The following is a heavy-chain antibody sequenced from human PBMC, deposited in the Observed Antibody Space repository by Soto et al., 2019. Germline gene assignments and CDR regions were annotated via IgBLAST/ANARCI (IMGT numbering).Heavy chain of an antibody. CDR3: ARHYDILTGYYTPLEY. CDR2: IYHSGST. Sequence: SETLSLTCAVSGGSISSGGYSWSWIRRPPGKGLEWIGYIYHSGSTYYNPSLKSRVTISVDTSKNQFFLKLSSVTAADTAVYYCARHYDILTGYYTPLEYWGQGTLVTVSS. J-gene: IGHJ4*02. CDR1: GGSISSGGYS. V-gene: IGHV4-30-2*03. D-gene: IGHD3-9*01.